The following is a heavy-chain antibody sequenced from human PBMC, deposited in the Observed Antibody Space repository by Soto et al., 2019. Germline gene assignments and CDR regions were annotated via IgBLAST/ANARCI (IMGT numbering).Heavy chain of an antibody. CDR2: INHSGST. Sequence: SETLSLTCAVYGGSFSGYYWSWIRQPPGKGLEWIGEINHSGSTNYNPSLKSRVTISVDTSKNQFSLKLSSVTAADTAVYYCASRGSPRLSFYDFWSGPQTNWFVPSGPGILLTVSS. V-gene: IGHV4-34*01. D-gene: IGHD3-3*01. J-gene: IGHJ5*02. CDR1: GGSFSGYY. CDR3: ASRGSPRLSFYDFWSGPQTNWFVP.